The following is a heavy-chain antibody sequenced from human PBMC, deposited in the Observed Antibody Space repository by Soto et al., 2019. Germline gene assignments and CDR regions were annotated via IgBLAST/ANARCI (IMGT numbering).Heavy chain of an antibody. V-gene: IGHV4-31*03. CDR1: GGSISSGGYY. Sequence: QVQLQESGPGLVKPSQTLSLTCTVSGGSISSGGYYWSWIRQHPGKGLEWIRYIYYSGSTYYNPSLKSRVTISVDTSKNQFSLKLSSVTAADTAVYYCARGLWFGELSWFDPWGQGTLVTVSS. CDR2: IYYSGST. CDR3: ARGLWFGELSWFDP. D-gene: IGHD3-10*01. J-gene: IGHJ5*02.